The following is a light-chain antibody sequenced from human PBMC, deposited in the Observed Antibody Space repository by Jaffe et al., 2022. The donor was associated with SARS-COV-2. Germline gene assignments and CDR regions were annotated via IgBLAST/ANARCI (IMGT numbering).Light chain of an antibody. CDR3: QQSHSAPYT. J-gene: IGKJ2*01. V-gene: IGKV1-39*01. Sequence: DIQMTQSPSSLSASVGDRVTITCRASRSISGYLNWYQQKPGKAPKVLIFAASTLQSGVSSRFSGSGSGTDFTLTINDLQPEDFAIYICQQSHSAPYTFGQGTTV. CDR2: AAS. CDR1: RSISGY.